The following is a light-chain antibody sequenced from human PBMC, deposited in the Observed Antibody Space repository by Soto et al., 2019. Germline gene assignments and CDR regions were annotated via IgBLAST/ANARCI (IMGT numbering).Light chain of an antibody. J-gene: IGKJ5*01. Sequence: DIQMTQSPSSLSASVGDRFTITCRASQTITTYLNWYQQKPGKAPQLLIYAASSLQTGVPSRFSGSGSGTEFTLTISSLQPDDFATYYCQQYNTYSTFGQGTRLEIK. CDR2: AAS. V-gene: IGKV1-39*01. CDR3: QQYNTYST. CDR1: QTITTY.